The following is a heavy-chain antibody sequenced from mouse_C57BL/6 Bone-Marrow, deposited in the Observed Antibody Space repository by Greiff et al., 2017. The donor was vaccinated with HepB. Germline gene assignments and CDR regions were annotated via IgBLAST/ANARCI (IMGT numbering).Heavy chain of an antibody. CDR3: TRRQLRAAWWAY. CDR1: GFTFSSYA. D-gene: IGHD3-2*02. V-gene: IGHV5-9-1*02. J-gene: IGHJ3*01. Sequence: VTLVESGEGLVKPGGSLKLSCAASGFTFSSYAMSWVRQTPETRLEWVASISSGGDYIYYADTVKGRFTISRDNARNTLYLQMSSLKSEDTAMYYWTRRQLRAAWWAYWGQGTLVTVSA. CDR2: ISSGGDYI.